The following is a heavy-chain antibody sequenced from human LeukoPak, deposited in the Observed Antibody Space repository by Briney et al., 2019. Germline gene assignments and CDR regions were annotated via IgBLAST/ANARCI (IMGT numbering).Heavy chain of an antibody. J-gene: IGHJ4*02. V-gene: IGHV1-3*03. CDR1: GYTFTSYA. D-gene: IGHD4-17*01. Sequence: ASVKVSCKASGYTFTSYAMHWVRQAPGQRLEWMGWINAGNGNTKYSQEFQGRVTITRDTSASTAYMELSSLRSEDMAVYYCARGTLNHIYGDYPTTFDYWGQGTMVTVSS. CDR3: ARGTLNHIYGDYPTTFDY. CDR2: INAGNGNT.